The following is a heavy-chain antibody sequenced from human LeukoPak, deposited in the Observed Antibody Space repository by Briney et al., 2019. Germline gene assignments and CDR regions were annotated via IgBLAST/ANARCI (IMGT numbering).Heavy chain of an antibody. CDR3: ARGPARGIAVTRY. V-gene: IGHV4-34*01. Sequence: KPSETLSLTCAVYGGSFSGYYWSWIRQPPGKGLEWIGEINHSGSTNYNPSLKSRVTISVDTSKNQFSLKLSSVTAADTAVYYCARGPARGIAVTRYWGQGTPVTVSS. CDR1: GGSFSGYY. D-gene: IGHD6-19*01. J-gene: IGHJ4*02. CDR2: INHSGST.